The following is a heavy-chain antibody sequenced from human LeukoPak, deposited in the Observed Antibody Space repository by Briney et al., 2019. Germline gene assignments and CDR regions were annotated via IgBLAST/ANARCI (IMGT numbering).Heavy chain of an antibody. V-gene: IGHV1-18*01. J-gene: IGHJ5*02. Sequence: ASVKVSCKASGYTFTSYVISWVRQAPGQGLEWMGWISDYKGNTNYAQKLQGRVTMTTDTSTSTAYMELRSLRSDDTAVYYCARDLYRDSLPVSWFDPWGQGTLVTVSS. CDR1: GYTFTSYV. CDR3: ARDLYRDSLPVSWFDP. D-gene: IGHD4-11*01. CDR2: ISDYKGNT.